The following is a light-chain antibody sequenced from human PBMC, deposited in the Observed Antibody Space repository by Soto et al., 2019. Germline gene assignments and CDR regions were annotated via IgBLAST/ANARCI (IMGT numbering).Light chain of an antibody. Sequence: QSVLTQPPSVSGSPGQRVTISCTGSSSNIGAGYDVHWYQQLPGTAPKLLIYSNSNRPSGVPDRVSGSKSDSSAALAITGLKAEDEDDYYCQSYDSSLSGVVFGGGTKLTVL. CDR3: QSYDSSLSGVV. J-gene: IGLJ3*02. V-gene: IGLV1-40*01. CDR1: SSNIGAGYD. CDR2: SNS.